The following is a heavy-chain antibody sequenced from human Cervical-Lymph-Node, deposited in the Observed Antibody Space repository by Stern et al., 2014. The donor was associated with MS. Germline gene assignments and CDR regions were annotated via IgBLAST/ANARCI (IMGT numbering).Heavy chain of an antibody. V-gene: IGHV1-18*01. CDR1: GYTFTSYG. CDR2: SSAYNGNT. D-gene: IGHD3-3*01. Sequence: VQLVESGAEVKKPGASVKVSCKASGYTFTSYGISWVRQAPGQGLEWMGWSSAYNGNTNYAQKLQGRVTMTTDTSTSTAYMELRSLRSDDTAVYYCARLKTYYDFWSGPRGYYGMDVWGQGTTVTVSS. J-gene: IGHJ6*02. CDR3: ARLKTYYDFWSGPRGYYGMDV.